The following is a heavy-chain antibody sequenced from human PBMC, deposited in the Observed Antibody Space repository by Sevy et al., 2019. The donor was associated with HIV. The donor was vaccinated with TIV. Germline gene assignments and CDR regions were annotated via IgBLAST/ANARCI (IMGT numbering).Heavy chain of an antibody. CDR1: GGSISSYY. Sequence: SETLSLTCTVSGGSISSYYWSWIRQPPGKGLEWIGYIYYSGSTNYNPSLKSRVTISVDTSKNQFSLKLSSVTAADTAVYYCARQAHYYDSSGYYFADYYYGMDVWGQGTTVTVSS. V-gene: IGHV4-59*08. CDR3: ARQAHYYDSSGYYFADYYYGMDV. D-gene: IGHD3-22*01. J-gene: IGHJ6*02. CDR2: IYYSGST.